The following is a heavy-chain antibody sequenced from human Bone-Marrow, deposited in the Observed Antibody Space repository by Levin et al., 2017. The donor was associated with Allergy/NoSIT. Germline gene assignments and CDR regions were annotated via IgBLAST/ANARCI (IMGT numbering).Heavy chain of an antibody. Sequence: PGGSLRLSCAASGFTFTTYWMSWVRQAPGKGLEWVANIKQDGSEKYYVDSVKGRFTISRDNAKNSLYLQMNSLRAEDTAVYYCASGSRGNSFGYWGQGTLVTVSS. CDR3: ASGSRGNSFGY. V-gene: IGHV3-7*01. CDR2: IKQDGSEK. J-gene: IGHJ4*02. CDR1: GFTFTTYW. D-gene: IGHD3-16*01.